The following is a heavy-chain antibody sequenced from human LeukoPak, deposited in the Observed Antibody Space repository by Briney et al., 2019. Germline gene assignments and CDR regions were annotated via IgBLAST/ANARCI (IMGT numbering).Heavy chain of an antibody. V-gene: IGHV3-23*01. Sequence: LSCXASGXSFSXXXXXWVXXXXXXXXXXVSIISASVYTTYYPDSVKGRFTISRDNSNNTLYLEMNSLRADDTAVYYCAKDPLGXXXAFDIWGQGTXVTXS. J-gene: IGHJ3*02. CDR3: AKDPLGXXXAFDI. CDR1: GXSFSXXX. CDR2: ISASVYTT.